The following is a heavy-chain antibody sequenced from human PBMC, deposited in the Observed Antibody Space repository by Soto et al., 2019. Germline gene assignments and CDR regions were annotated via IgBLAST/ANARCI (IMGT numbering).Heavy chain of an antibody. D-gene: IGHD2-21*01. V-gene: IGHV4-30-2*01. CDR2: IYHSGST. CDR3: ARGPPHSH. J-gene: IGHJ4*02. Sequence: TSETLSLTCAVSGGSIRSGGYSWSWIRQPPGKGLEWIGYIYHSGSTYYNPSLKSRVTISVDRSKNQFSLKLSSVTAADTAVYYCARGPPHSHWGQGTLVTVSS. CDR1: GGSIRSGGYS.